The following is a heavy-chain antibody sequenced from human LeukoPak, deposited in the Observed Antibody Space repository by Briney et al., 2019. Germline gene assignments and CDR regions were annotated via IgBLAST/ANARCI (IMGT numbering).Heavy chain of an antibody. CDR2: IIPTFGTA. J-gene: IGHJ4*02. V-gene: IGHV1-69*13. CDR1: GGTFSSYA. Sequence: ASVKVSCKASGGTFSSYAISWVRQAPGQGLEWMGGIIPTFGTANYAQKFQGRVTITADESTSTAYMELRSLRSDDTAVYYCARGLISWGDRYNLGSYWGQGTLVTVSS. CDR3: ARGLISWGDRYNLGSY. D-gene: IGHD5-24*01.